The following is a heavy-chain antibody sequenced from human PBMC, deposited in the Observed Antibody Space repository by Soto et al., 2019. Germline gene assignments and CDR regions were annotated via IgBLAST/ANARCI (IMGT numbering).Heavy chain of an antibody. Sequence: EVQLVESGGGLVQPGGSLRLSCAASGFTFSSYWMLWVRQAPGKGLVWVSSIKGDGSSTNYAASVKGRFTISRDNGKNTLYPQMNSLRAEDTAVYYCATERWLQNLGQYFCYGMDVWGRGTMVTVSS. CDR3: ATERWLQNLGQYFCYGMDV. D-gene: IGHD5-12*01. V-gene: IGHV3-74*01. CDR2: IKGDGSST. CDR1: GFTFSSYW. J-gene: IGHJ6*02.